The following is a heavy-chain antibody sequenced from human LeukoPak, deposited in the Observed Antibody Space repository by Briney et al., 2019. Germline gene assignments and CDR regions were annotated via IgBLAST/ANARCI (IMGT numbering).Heavy chain of an antibody. J-gene: IGHJ4*02. CDR3: ARLSGYSSGHYYSDY. CDR1: GGSISSYY. Sequence: SETLSLTCTVSGGSISSYYWSWIRQPPGKGLEWIGYIYYRGSTNYNPSLKSRVTISVDTSKNQFSLKLSSVTAADTAVYYCARLSGYSSGHYYSDYWGQGTLVTVSS. V-gene: IGHV4-59*01. D-gene: IGHD3-22*01. CDR2: IYYRGST.